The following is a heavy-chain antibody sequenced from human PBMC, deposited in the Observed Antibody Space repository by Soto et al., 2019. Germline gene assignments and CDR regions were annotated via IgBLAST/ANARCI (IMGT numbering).Heavy chain of an antibody. CDR1: RYTFTDYY. V-gene: IGHV1-2*04. J-gene: IGHJ6*02. CDR2: INPNGGGT. Sequence: ASVKVSCKASRYTFTDYYIHWVRQAPGQGLEWMGWINPNGGGTNYAQKFQGWATMTRDTSISTAYMELNRLRSDDTAVYYCARDSRIAAPGIRQSVCSQRSTVTVSS. CDR3: ARDSRIAAPGIRQSV. D-gene: IGHD2-21*02.